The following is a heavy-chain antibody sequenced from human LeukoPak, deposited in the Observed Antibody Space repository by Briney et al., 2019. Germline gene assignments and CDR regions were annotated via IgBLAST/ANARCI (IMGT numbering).Heavy chain of an antibody. V-gene: IGHV4-34*01. CDR3: ARGPSGYHNT. Sequence: PSETLSLTCAVYGGSFSNYYWNWIRQPPGKGLEWIGEINHRGSTNYNPSLKSRVTISVDTSKNQFSLKLSSVTAADTAVYYCARGPSGYHNTGGQGTLVTVSS. CDR2: INHRGST. J-gene: IGHJ4*02. CDR1: GGSFSNYY. D-gene: IGHD5-12*01.